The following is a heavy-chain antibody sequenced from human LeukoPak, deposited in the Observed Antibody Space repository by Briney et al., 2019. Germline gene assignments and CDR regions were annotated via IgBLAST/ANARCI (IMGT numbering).Heavy chain of an antibody. CDR1: DVFFTNYY. Sequence: SETLSLTCAVSDVFFTNYYWTWIRESPGKGLEWLGEMSHTGNTHYNPSLKSRVTVSGDISADMSTTRVSLNLKSETAADMAIYYCARGPGHSFKYWGQGPRVTVSS. CDR2: MSHTGNT. D-gene: IGHD1-1*01. J-gene: IGHJ4*02. V-gene: IGHV4-34*01. CDR3: ARGPGHSFKY.